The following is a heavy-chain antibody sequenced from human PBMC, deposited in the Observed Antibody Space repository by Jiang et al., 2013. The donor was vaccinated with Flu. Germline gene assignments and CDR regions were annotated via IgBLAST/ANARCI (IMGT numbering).Heavy chain of an antibody. CDR3: ARSIAVAGTTARAFDI. D-gene: IGHD6-19*01. V-gene: IGHV2-5*02. CDR1: GFSLSTSGVG. CDR2: IYWDDDK. J-gene: IGHJ3*02. Sequence: KPTQTLTLTCSFSGFSLSTSGVGVGWIRQPPGKALEWLALIYWDDDKRYSPSLKSRLTITKDISKNQVVLTMTNMDPVDTATYYCARSIAVAGTTARAFDIWGQGTMVTVSS.